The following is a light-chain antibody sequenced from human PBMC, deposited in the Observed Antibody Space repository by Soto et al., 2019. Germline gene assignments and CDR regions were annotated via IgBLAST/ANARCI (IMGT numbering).Light chain of an antibody. CDR3: QHYNSYSWT. Sequence: DIQMTQSPSTLSASVGDRVTITCRASQSISSWLAWYQQKPGKAPKLLICKASSLESGVPSRFSGSGSGTEFTLTVTSLQPDDFATYYCQHYNSYSWTFGQGTKVEIK. J-gene: IGKJ1*01. CDR1: QSISSW. V-gene: IGKV1-5*03. CDR2: KAS.